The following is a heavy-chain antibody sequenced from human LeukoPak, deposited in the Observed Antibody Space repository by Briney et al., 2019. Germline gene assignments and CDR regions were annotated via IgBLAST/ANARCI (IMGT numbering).Heavy chain of an antibody. CDR1: GFTFSSYA. Sequence: PGGSLRLSCAASGFTFSSYAMSWVRQAPGRGLEWVSAISGSGGSTYYADSVKGRFTISRDNSKNTLYLQMNSLRAEDTAVYYCAKDWAYYGDALNWGQGTLVTVSS. D-gene: IGHD4-17*01. CDR2: ISGSGGST. J-gene: IGHJ4*02. V-gene: IGHV3-23*01. CDR3: AKDWAYYGDALN.